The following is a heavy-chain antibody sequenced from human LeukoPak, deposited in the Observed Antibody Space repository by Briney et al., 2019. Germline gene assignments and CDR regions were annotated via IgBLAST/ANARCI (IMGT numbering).Heavy chain of an antibody. CDR2: IRSKAYGGTT. CDR3: TRGYGSESWGYYYYMDV. V-gene: IGHV3-49*03. D-gene: IGHD3-10*01. Sequence: GRSLRLSCTASGFTFGDYAMSWFRQAPGKGLEWVGFIRSKAYGGTTEYAASVKGRFTISRDDSKSIAYLQMNSLKTEDTAVYYCTRGYGSESWGYYYYMDVWGKGTTVTVSS. CDR1: GFTFGDYA. J-gene: IGHJ6*03.